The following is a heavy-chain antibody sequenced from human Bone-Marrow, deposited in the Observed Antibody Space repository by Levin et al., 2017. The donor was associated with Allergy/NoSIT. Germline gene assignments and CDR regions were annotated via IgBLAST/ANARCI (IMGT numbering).Heavy chain of an antibody. V-gene: IGHV3-49*04. J-gene: IGHJ6*02. CDR3: TSQSLRYFDWLLSSLEGDYYGMDV. CDR1: GFTFGDYA. Sequence: GGSLRLSCTASGFTFGDYAMSWVRQAPGKGLEWVGFIRSKAYGGTTEYAASVKGRFTISRDDSKSIAYLQMNSLKTEDTAVYYCTSQSLRYFDWLLSSLEGDYYGMDVWGQGTTVTVSS. CDR2: IRSKAYGGTT. D-gene: IGHD3-9*01.